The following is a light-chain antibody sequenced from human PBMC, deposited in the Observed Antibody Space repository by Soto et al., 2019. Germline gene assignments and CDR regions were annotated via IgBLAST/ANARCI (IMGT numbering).Light chain of an antibody. CDR1: SSDVGGYNY. Sequence: QSVLTQPPSASGSPGQSVTISCTGTSSDVGGYNYVSWYQQHPGKAPKLIIYEVSKRPSGVPDRFSGSKSGSTSSLTVSGHQAADEADYYCSTYAGSSIHYVFGTGTKVTVL. CDR3: STYAGSSIHYV. J-gene: IGLJ1*01. V-gene: IGLV2-8*01. CDR2: EVS.